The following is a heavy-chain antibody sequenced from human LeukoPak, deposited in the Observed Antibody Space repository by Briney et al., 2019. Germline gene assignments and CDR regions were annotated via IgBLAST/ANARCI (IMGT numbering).Heavy chain of an antibody. V-gene: IGHV4-30-2*01. CDR3: ARRDLAARGGLPFNWFDP. CDR1: GGSISSSSYY. CDR2: IYHSGST. D-gene: IGHD6-6*01. Sequence: SETLSLTCTVSGGSISSSSYYWSWIRQPPGKGLEWIGYIYHSGSTYYNPSLKSRVTISVDRSKNQFSLKLSSVTAADTAVYYCARRDLAARGGLPFNWFDPWGQGTLVTVSS. J-gene: IGHJ5*02.